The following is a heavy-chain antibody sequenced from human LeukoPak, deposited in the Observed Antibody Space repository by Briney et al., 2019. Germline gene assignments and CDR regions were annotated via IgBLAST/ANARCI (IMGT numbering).Heavy chain of an antibody. CDR1: GFTFSNYV. J-gene: IGHJ4*02. CDR3: AKQTYDYVWGSYHYYFDY. D-gene: IGHD3-16*02. CDR2: ISGSGGNT. V-gene: IGHV3-23*01. Sequence: PGGSLRLSCAASGFTFSNYVMNWVRQAPGKGLEWASTISGSGGNTYYADSVKGRFTISRDNSKNTLYLQMNSLRAEDTAVYYCAKQTYDYVWGSYHYYFDYWGQGTLVTVSS.